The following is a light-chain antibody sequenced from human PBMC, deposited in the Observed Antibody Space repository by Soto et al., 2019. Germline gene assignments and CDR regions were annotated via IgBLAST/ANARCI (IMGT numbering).Light chain of an antibody. CDR3: SSYAGSNNSYV. V-gene: IGLV2-8*01. J-gene: IGLJ1*01. Sequence: QSALTQPPSASGSPGQSVTISCTGTSSDVGGYNYVSWYQQHPGKAPKLMIYEVSKRPSGVPDRFSGSKSGNTASLTVCGLQAEDEADYYCSSYAGSNNSYVFGTGTKLTVL. CDR1: SSDVGGYNY. CDR2: EVS.